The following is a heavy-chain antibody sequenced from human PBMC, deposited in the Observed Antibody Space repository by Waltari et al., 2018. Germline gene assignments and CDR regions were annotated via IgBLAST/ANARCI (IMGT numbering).Heavy chain of an antibody. CDR3: ARGTGTFDY. CDR2: TFYRSEWSK. Sequence: QVQLQQSGPGLVKPSQTLSLTCAISGHSVSSSSPAWNWIRQSPSRGLEWLGRTFYRSEWSKDYAVSVKSRITINPDTSKNQFSLHLNSVTPEDTALYYCARGTGTFDYWGQGTLVTVSS. CDR1: GHSVSSSSPA. D-gene: IGHD7-27*01. J-gene: IGHJ4*02. V-gene: IGHV6-1*01.